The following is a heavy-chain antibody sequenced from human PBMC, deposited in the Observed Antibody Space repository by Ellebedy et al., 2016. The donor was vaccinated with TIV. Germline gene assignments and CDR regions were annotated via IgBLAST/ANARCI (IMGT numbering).Heavy chain of an antibody. J-gene: IGHJ2*01. V-gene: IGHV3-7*01. CDR3: ARDMRITMIVVVISWYFDL. D-gene: IGHD3-22*01. Sequence: GESLKISXAAPGFTFSSYWMSWVRQAPGKGLEWVANIKQDGSEKYYVDSVKGRFTISRDNAKNSLYLQMNSLRAEDTAVYYCARDMRITMIVVVISWYFDLWGRGTLVTVSS. CDR2: IKQDGSEK. CDR1: GFTFSSYW.